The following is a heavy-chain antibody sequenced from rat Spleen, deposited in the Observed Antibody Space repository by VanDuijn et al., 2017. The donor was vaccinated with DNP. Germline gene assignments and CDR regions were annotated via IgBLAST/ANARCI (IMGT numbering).Heavy chain of an antibody. Sequence: EVQLVESGGGFVQPGRSLKLSCAASGFTFSDYYMAWVRQVPGKGLEWVAAITSSGGSTYYPDSVKGRFTISRDNAKNTLYLQMNSLRSEDTATYYCARGSGTYYWYFDFWGPGTMVTVSS. CDR1: GFTFSDYY. D-gene: IGHD5-1*01. J-gene: IGHJ1*01. CDR2: ITSSGGST. CDR3: ARGSGTYYWYFDF. V-gene: IGHV5-25*01.